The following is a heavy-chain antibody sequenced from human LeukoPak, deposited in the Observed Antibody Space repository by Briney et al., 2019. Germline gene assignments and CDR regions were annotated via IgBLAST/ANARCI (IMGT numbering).Heavy chain of an antibody. CDR1: GYTFTSYD. V-gene: IGHV1-8*01. D-gene: IGHD6-19*01. CDR2: MNPNSGNT. Sequence: ASVKVSCKASGYTFTSYDINWVRQATGQGLEWMGWMNPNSGNTDYAQKFQGRVTMTRNTSISTAYMELSSLRSEDTAVYYCARGMNSSGWYYYYYGMDVWGQGTTVTVSS. CDR3: ARGMNSSGWYYYYYGMDV. J-gene: IGHJ6*02.